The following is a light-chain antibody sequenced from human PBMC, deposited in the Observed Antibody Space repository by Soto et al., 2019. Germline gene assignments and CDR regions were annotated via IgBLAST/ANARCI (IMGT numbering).Light chain of an antibody. CDR3: QQSYTYPRT. CDR2: DAS. V-gene: IGKV1-39*01. J-gene: IGKJ1*01. Sequence: DIQMTQSPSSLSASVGDRVTITCRASQLISTYLNWYQQKPGQAPSLLIYDASTLQTGVPSRFLGSGSGTDFTLTITTLQPEDFATYFCQQSYTYPRTFGPGTKVEIK. CDR1: QLISTY.